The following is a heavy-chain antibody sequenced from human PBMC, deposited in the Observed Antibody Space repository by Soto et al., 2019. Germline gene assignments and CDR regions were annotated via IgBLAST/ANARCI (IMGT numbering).Heavy chain of an antibody. Sequence: GGSLRLSCAASGFTFDDYAMHWVRQAPGKGLEWVSGISWNSGSIGYADSVKGRFTISRDNAKNSLYLQMNSLRAEDTALYYCAKSAHADYHYYMDVWAKGTTVTVSS. CDR3: AKSAHADYHYYMDV. J-gene: IGHJ6*03. CDR1: GFTFDDYA. CDR2: ISWNSGSI. D-gene: IGHD2-8*01. V-gene: IGHV3-9*01.